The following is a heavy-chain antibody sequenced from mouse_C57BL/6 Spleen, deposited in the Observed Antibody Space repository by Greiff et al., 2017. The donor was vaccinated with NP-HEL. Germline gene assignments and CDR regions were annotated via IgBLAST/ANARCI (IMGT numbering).Heavy chain of an antibody. CDR2: IYPSDSET. V-gene: IGHV1-61*01. CDR3: ARSRPYFDY. Sequence: QVQLKQPGAELVRPGSSVKLSCKASGYTFTSYWMDWVKQRPGQGLEWIGNIYPSDSETHYNQKFKDKATLTVDKSSSTAYMQLSSLTSEDSAVYYCARSRPYFDYWGQGTTLTVSS. CDR1: GYTFTSYW. J-gene: IGHJ2*01.